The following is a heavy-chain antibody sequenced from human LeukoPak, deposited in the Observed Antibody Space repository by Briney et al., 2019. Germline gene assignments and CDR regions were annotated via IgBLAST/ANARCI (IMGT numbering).Heavy chain of an antibody. CDR1: GYTFTSYG. J-gene: IGHJ4*02. V-gene: IGHV1-18*01. CDR3: ARDHGGYETEYYFDY. D-gene: IGHD5-12*01. CDR2: ISAYNGDT. Sequence: ASVKVSCKASGYTFTSYGISWVRQAPGQGLEWMGWISAYNGDTKYEQKLQGRVTMTTDSSTSTAYMELRSLTSDDTAVYYCARDHGGYETEYYFDYWGQGTLVTVSS.